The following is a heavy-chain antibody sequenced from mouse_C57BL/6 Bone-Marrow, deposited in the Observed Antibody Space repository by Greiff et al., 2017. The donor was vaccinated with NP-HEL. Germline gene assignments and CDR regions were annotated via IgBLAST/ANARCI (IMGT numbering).Heavy chain of an antibody. D-gene: IGHD2-2*01. J-gene: IGHJ3*01. CDR1: GYTFTDYN. V-gene: IGHV1-18*01. CDR2: INPNNGGT. Sequence: EVQLQQSGPELVKPGASVKIPCKASGYTFTDYNMDWVKQSHGKSLEWIGDINPNNGGTIYNQKFKGKATLTVDKSSSTAYMELRSLTSEDTAVYYCARKEYGYDEAWFAYWGQGTLVTVSA. CDR3: ARKEYGYDEAWFAY.